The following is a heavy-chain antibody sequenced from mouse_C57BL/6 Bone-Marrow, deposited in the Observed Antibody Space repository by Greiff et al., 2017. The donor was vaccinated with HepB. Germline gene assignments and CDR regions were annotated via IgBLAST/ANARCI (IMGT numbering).Heavy chain of an antibody. CDR2: ISSGGSYT. D-gene: IGHD2-12*01. Sequence: EVHLVESGGDLVKPGGSLKLSCAASGFTFSSYGMPWVRQTPDKRLEWVATISSGGSYTYYPDSVKGRYTISRDNANNTLYLQMSSLKSEDTAMYYCARQDRSAYDYAFCDQGTGITVSS. V-gene: IGHV5-6*01. CDR3: ARQDRSAYDYAF. J-gene: IGHJ2*03. CDR1: GFTFSSYG.